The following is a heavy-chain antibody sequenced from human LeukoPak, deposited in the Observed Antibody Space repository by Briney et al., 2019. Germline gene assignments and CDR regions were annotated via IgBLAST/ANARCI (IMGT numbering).Heavy chain of an antibody. CDR3: ARDSGYYLDY. D-gene: IGHD3-22*01. Sequence: PGRSLRLSCAASGFTFSSYGMHWVRQAPGKGLEWVAVIWYDGSNKYYADSVKGRFTISRDNSKNTLYLQMNSLRAADTAVYYCARDSGYYLDYWGQGTLVTVSS. V-gene: IGHV3-33*01. J-gene: IGHJ4*02. CDR1: GFTFSSYG. CDR2: IWYDGSNK.